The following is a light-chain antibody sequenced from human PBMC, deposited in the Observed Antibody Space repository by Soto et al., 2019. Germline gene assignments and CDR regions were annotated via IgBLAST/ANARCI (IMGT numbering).Light chain of an antibody. J-gene: IGKJ1*01. CDR2: AAS. CDR3: QQSYSTPRT. CDR1: QSVRSY. V-gene: IGKV1-39*01. Sequence: DIQITQSPSSLSASVSERVTITCRASQSVRSYLNWYPQKPGKAPKLLIYAASSLQSGVPSRFSGSGSGTDFTRTISSLQPEDVATDYCQQSYSTPRTFGQGTQVDIK.